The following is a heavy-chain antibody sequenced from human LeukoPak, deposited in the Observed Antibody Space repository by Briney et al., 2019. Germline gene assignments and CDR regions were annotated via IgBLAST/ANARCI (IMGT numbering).Heavy chain of an antibody. CDR3: ARGLYDQH. CDR1: GGSFSGYY. V-gene: IGHV4-34*01. J-gene: IGHJ1*01. D-gene: IGHD2-8*01. Sequence: SETLSLTCAVYGGSFSGYYRSWIRQPPGKGLEWIGEINHGGSTNYNPSLKSRVTISVDTSKNQFSLKLSSVTAADTAVYYCARGLYDQHWGQGTLVTVSS. CDR2: INHGGST.